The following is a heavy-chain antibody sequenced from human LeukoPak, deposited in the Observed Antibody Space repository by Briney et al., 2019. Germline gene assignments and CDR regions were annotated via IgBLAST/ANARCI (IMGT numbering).Heavy chain of an antibody. D-gene: IGHD6-6*01. CDR1: GFTFSSYA. Sequence: GGSLRLSCAASGFTFSSYAMSWVRQAPGKGLEWVSAISGSGGSTYYADSVKGRFTISRDNSKNTLYLQMNSLRAEDTAVYYCARVAFIYSSSSGDYWGQGTLVTVSS. J-gene: IGHJ4*02. CDR3: ARVAFIYSSSSGDY. V-gene: IGHV3-23*01. CDR2: ISGSGGST.